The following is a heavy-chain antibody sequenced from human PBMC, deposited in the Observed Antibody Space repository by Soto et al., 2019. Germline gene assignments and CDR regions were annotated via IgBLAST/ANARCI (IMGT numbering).Heavy chain of an antibody. D-gene: IGHD3-3*01. Sequence: QVQLQESGPGLVKPSETLSLTCTGSGGSITTYYWNWIRPPPGKGLEWIGYVYYSGSTIYNPSLKSRVPMSVDTSKPQFSPKLSSVTAADTAVYYCATRAEPSFWSVGGFYFDYWGQGTLATVSS. CDR2: VYYSGST. CDR3: ATRAEPSFWSVGGFYFDY. J-gene: IGHJ4*02. CDR1: GGSITTYY. V-gene: IGHV4-59*01.